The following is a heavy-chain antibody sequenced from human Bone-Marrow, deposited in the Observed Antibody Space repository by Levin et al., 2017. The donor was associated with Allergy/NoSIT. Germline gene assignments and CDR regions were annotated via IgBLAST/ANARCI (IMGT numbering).Heavy chain of an antibody. CDR2: IFPGDSDT. CDR3: ARGGNGYFYYFDS. D-gene: IGHD4-17*01. V-gene: IGHV5-51*01. Sequence: GLEXLGIIFPGDSDTKYSPSFQGQVTISVDTSTTTAYLQWSSLKASDTAMYFCARGGNGYFYYFDSWGQGTLVTVSS. J-gene: IGHJ4*02.